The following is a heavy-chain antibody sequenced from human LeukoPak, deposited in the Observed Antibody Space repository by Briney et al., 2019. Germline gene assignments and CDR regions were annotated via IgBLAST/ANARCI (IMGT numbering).Heavy chain of an antibody. Sequence: GGSLRLSCAASGFTFSSYAMSWVRQAPGKGLEWVSAISGSGGSTYYADSVKGRFTISRDNSKNTLYLQMNSLRAEDTAVYYCSTRPGSWTLCDYWGRGTLVTVSS. J-gene: IGHJ4*02. D-gene: IGHD6-13*01. CDR3: STRPGSWTLCDY. CDR1: GFTFSSYA. V-gene: IGHV3-23*01. CDR2: ISGSGGST.